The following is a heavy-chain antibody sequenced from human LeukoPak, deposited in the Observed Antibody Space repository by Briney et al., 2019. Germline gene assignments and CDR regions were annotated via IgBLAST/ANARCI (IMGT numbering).Heavy chain of an antibody. J-gene: IGHJ4*02. V-gene: IGHV1-2*02. Sequence: ASVKVSCKASGYTFTGYYMHWVRQAPGQGLEWMGWINPNSGGTNYAQKFQGRVTMTRDTSISTACMELSRLRSDGTAVYYCATLRPAHDYFDYRGQGTLVTVSS. CDR2: INPNSGGT. CDR1: GYTFTGYY. CDR3: ATLRPAHDYFDY.